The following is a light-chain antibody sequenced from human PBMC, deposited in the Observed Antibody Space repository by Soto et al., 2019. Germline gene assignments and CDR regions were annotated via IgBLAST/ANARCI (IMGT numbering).Light chain of an antibody. CDR3: SSYTSSNTYV. CDR1: SGDIGGYDY. V-gene: IGLV2-14*03. CDR2: DVS. J-gene: IGLJ1*01. Sequence: QSVLTQPAPVSGSPGQSITISCTGTSGDIGGYDYVSWYQQHPGKAPQLMIYDVSNRPSGVSNRFSGSKSGTTASLTISGLQAEDEADYYCSSYTSSNTYVFGTGTKVTVL.